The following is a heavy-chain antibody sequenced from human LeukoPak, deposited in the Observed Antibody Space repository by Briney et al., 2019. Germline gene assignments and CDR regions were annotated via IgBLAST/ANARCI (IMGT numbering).Heavy chain of an antibody. V-gene: IGHV4-34*01. CDR2: VNHSGST. J-gene: IGHJ6*02. CDR1: GGSFSGYY. CDR3: ARDPLWFGELYGMDV. Sequence: SETLSLTCAVYGGSFSGYYWSWIRQPPGKGLEWIGEVNHSGSTNYNPSLKSRVTISVDTSKNQFSLKLSSVTAADTAVYYCARDPLWFGELYGMDVWGQGTTVTVSS. D-gene: IGHD3-10*01.